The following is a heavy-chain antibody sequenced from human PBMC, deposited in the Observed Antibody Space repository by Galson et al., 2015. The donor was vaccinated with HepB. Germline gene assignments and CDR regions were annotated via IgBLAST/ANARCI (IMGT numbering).Heavy chain of an antibody. J-gene: IGHJ4*02. CDR3: VKTGIMTTVIDDY. CDR2: IRGTGGGT. CDR1: GFIFSDYA. D-gene: IGHD4-17*01. Sequence: LRLSCAASGFIFSDYAMTWVRQAPGKGLEWLSTIRGTGGGTYYADSVKGRFTISRDNSKNTLYLQMNSLTAEDTAVYYCVKTGIMTTVIDDYWGQGTLVTVSS. V-gene: IGHV3-23*01.